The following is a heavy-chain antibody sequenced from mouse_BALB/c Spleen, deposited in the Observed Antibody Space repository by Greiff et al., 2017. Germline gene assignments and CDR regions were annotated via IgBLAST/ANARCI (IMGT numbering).Heavy chain of an antibody. Sequence: EVQLVESGGGLVKPGGSLKLSCAASGFTFSSYAMSWVRQTPEKRLEWVASISSGGSTYYPDSVKGRFTISRDNARNILYLQMSSLRSEDTAMYYCARVYGNYWFAYWGQGTLVTVSA. J-gene: IGHJ3*01. CDR1: GFTFSSYA. CDR3: ARVYGNYWFAY. V-gene: IGHV5-6-5*01. D-gene: IGHD2-1*01. CDR2: ISSGGST.